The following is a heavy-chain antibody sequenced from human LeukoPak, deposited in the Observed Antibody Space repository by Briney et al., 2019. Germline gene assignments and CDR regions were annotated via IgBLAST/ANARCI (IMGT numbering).Heavy chain of an antibody. CDR3: AKSPYYYGSGCDY. CDR2: ISGSGDST. J-gene: IGHJ4*02. CDR1: GFTFSNYA. D-gene: IGHD3-10*01. V-gene: IGHV3-23*01. Sequence: PGGSLRLSCAASGFTFSNYAMRWVRQAPGKGLEWVSGISGSGDSTYYADSVKGRFTISRDNSKNTLYLQMNSLRAEDTAVYYCAKSPYYYGSGCDYWGQGTLVTVSS.